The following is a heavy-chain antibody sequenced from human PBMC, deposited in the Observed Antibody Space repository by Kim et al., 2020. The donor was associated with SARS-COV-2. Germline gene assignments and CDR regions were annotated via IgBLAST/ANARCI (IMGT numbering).Heavy chain of an antibody. CDR3: ARDKWNDPSRRLNWFDP. Sequence: GGSLRLSCAASGFTFNNYEMNWVRQAPGKGLEWISYISNTGTTIYYADSVKGRFTISRDNAKNSLYLQMNSLRAEDTAVYYCARDKWNDPSRRLNWFDPWGQGILVTVSS. CDR2: ISNTGTTI. V-gene: IGHV3-48*03. J-gene: IGHJ5*02. CDR1: GFTFNNYE. D-gene: IGHD1-1*01.